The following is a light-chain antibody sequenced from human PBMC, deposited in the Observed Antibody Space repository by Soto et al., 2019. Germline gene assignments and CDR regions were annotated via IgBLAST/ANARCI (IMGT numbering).Light chain of an antibody. CDR2: DAS. J-gene: IGKJ4*01. Sequence: ESVLTQSPGTLSLSPGERATLSCRASQNVARNYLAWYQQRPGQAPRLLIYDASTRATGIPDRFSGSGSGTDFTLTISRLEPEDFAVYFCQQYARSPLAFGGGNKVDI. CDR1: QNVARNY. CDR3: QQYARSPLA. V-gene: IGKV3-20*01.